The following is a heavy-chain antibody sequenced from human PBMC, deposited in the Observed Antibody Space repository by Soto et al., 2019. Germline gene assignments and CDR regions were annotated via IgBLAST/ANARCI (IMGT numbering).Heavy chain of an antibody. CDR2: IVVGSGNT. Sequence: SVKVSCKASGFTFTSSAVQWVRQARGQRLEWIGWIVVGSGNTNYAQKFQERVTITRDMSTSTAYMELSSLRSEDTAVYYCAADLGVRDGYNYDLLFPGLFDYWGQGTLVTVSS. J-gene: IGHJ4*02. D-gene: IGHD5-12*01. CDR3: AADLGVRDGYNYDLLFPGLFDY. V-gene: IGHV1-58*01. CDR1: GFTFTSSA.